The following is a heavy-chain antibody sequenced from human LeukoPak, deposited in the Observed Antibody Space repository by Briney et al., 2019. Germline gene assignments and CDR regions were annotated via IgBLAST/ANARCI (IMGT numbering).Heavy chain of an antibody. CDR1: DGSISIYY. CDR2: IYNSGSST. D-gene: IGHD3-10*01. CDR3: VRDRELTY. Sequence: SETLSLTCTVSDGSISIYYWNWIRQPPGKGLEWIGYIYNSGSSTIYNPSLQSRVTISVDMSKNQFSLRLSSVAAADTAVYFCVRDRELTYWGQGILVTVSS. J-gene: IGHJ4*02. V-gene: IGHV4-59*01.